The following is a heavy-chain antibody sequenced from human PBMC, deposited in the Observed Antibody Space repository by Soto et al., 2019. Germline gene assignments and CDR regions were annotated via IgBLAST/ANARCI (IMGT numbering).Heavy chain of an antibody. CDR3: ARDRHRAIAAGTFDP. CDR2: IWYDGSNK. J-gene: IGHJ5*02. CDR1: GFTFSSYG. D-gene: IGHD6-13*01. V-gene: IGHV3-33*01. Sequence: GGSLRLSCAASGFTFSSYGMHWVRQAPGKGLEWVAVIWYDGSNKYYADSVKGRFTISRDNSKNTLYLQMNSLRAEDTAVYYCARDRHRAIAAGTFDPWGQGTLVTVSS.